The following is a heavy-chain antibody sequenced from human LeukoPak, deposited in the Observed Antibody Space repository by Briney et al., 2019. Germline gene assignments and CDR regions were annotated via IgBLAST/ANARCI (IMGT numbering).Heavy chain of an antibody. V-gene: IGHV3-74*01. CDR1: GFPFNNYW. J-gene: IGHJ2*01. D-gene: IGHD6-19*01. CDR2: INPDGTVT. Sequence: PGGALRLSFTAPGFPFNNYWMHWGRQAPGKGLFWVSPINPDGTVTTYADSVKGRFTISRDNAKNTLYLQMNSLRAEDTAVYYCVRDSPSGFFDLWGRGTLVTVSS. CDR3: VRDSPSGFFDL.